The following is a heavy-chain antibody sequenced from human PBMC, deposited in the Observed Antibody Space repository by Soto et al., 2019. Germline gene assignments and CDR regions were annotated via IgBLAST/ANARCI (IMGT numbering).Heavy chain of an antibody. Sequence: EVQLVESGGGLVQPGGSLRLSCAASGFTFSKYAMNWVRQSPRKGLEWVAGISDGGATTYYVDSVKGRFTISRDNSRSTQFLQMDSLRPEDTAVYYCAKDRSDFAWYQSDPFDLWGQGTMVTVSS. J-gene: IGHJ3*01. CDR2: ISDGGATT. CDR3: AKDRSDFAWYQSDPFDL. D-gene: IGHD3-9*01. CDR1: GFTFSKYA. V-gene: IGHV3-23*04.